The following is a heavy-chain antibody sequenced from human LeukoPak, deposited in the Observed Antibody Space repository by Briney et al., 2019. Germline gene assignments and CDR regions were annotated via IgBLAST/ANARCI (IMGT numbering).Heavy chain of an antibody. CDR2: ISGSGGST. Sequence: GGSLRLSCAASGFTFSSYAMSWVRQAPGKGLEWVSAISGSGGSTYYADSVKGRFTISRDNSKNTLYLQMNSLKTEDTAVYYCTTVRSAQVAVSKNNWFDPWGQGTLVTVSS. J-gene: IGHJ5*02. CDR3: TTVRSAQVAVSKNNWFDP. D-gene: IGHD6-19*01. V-gene: IGHV3-23*01. CDR1: GFTFSSYA.